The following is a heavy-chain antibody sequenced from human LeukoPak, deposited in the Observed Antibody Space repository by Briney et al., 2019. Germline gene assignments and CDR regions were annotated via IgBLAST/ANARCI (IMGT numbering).Heavy chain of an antibody. CDR1: GASISSYY. J-gene: IGHJ4*02. D-gene: IGHD5-24*01. Sequence: SETLSLTCTVSGASISSYYWSWIRQPPGKGLEWIGYIFHSGSTNYNPSLKSRVTISVDTSKNQFSLKLSSVTAADTAVYYCARESERWPFDYWGQGTLVADSS. V-gene: IGHV4-59*01. CDR3: ARESERWPFDY. CDR2: IFHSGST.